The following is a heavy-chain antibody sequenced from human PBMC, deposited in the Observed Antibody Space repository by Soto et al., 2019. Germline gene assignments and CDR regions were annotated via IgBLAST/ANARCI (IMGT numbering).Heavy chain of an antibody. CDR2: ISYDGSNK. V-gene: IGHV3-30-3*01. CDR1: GFTFSSYA. J-gene: IGHJ6*02. CDR3: ARVSSPSRYYYYYGMDV. D-gene: IGHD6-13*01. Sequence: TGGSLRLSCAASGFTFSSYAMHWVRQAPGKGLEWVAVISYDGSNKYYADSVKGRFTISRDNSKNTLYLQMNSLRAEDTAVYYCARVSSPSRYYYYYGMDVWGQGTTVTVSS.